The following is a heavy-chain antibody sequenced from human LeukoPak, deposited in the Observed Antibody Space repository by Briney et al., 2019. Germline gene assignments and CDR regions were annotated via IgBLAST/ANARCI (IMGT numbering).Heavy chain of an antibody. D-gene: IGHD5-18*01. V-gene: IGHV5-51*01. CDR3: ACREFYSPWPGP. CDR1: GYSFTSYW. Sequence: GESLKISCKGSGYSFTSYWISWVRRTPGKGLEWMGVIYPGDSRTRYNPSFEGQVTISADKSINTAYLQWSSLKASDTAMYYCACREFYSPWPGPWGQGTLVTVSS. J-gene: IGHJ5*02. CDR2: IYPGDSRT.